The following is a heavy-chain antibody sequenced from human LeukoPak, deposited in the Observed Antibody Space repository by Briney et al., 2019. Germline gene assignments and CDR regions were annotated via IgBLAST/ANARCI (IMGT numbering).Heavy chain of an antibody. V-gene: IGHV3-30*02. CDR2: IPYDESNK. Sequence: GGSLRLSCVTSGFAFSSYGMHWVRQAPGKGLEWVAFIPYDESNKHYAESVKGRFTISRDNSKNTLFLQIDSLRPEDTAVYYCANNLRESRFYYMDVWGKGTTVTISS. J-gene: IGHJ6*03. CDR3: ANNLRESRFYYMDV. CDR1: GFAFSSYG. D-gene: IGHD3-10*01.